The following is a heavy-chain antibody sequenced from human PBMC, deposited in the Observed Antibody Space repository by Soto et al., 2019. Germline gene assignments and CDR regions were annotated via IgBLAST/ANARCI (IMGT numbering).Heavy chain of an antibody. CDR3: ARQDYDSSGYSPDAFDI. D-gene: IGHD3-22*01. CDR1: GGSISSSSYY. CDR2: IYYSGST. Sequence: QLLESGPGLVKPSETLSLTCTVSGGSISSSSYYWGWIRQPPGKGLEWIGSIYYSGSTYYNPSLKSRVTISVDTSKNQFSLKLSSVTAADTAVYYCARQDYDSSGYSPDAFDIWGQGTMVTVSS. V-gene: IGHV4-39*01. J-gene: IGHJ3*02.